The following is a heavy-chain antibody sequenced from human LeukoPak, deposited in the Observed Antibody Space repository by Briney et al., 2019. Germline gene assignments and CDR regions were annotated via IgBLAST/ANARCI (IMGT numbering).Heavy chain of an antibody. J-gene: IGHJ3*02. Sequence: SVKVSCKASGGTFSSYTISWVRQAPGQGLEWMGRIIPILGIANYAQKFQGRVTITADKSTSTAYMELSSLRSGDTAVYYCARADRGWGAFDIWGQGTMVTVSS. V-gene: IGHV1-69*02. CDR1: GGTFSSYT. CDR2: IIPILGIA. CDR3: ARADRGWGAFDI. D-gene: IGHD1-26*01.